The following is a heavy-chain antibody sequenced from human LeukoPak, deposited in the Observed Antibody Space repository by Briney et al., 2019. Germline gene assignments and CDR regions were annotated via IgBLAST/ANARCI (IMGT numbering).Heavy chain of an antibody. CDR1: GYTFTGYY. D-gene: IGHD6-13*01. CDR3: ARDGNAAARHYYYYYMDV. CDR2: INPNSGGT. Sequence: ASVKVSCKASGYTFTGYYMHWVRQAPGQGLEWMRWINPNSGGTNYAQKFQGRVTMTRDTSISTAYMELSRLRSDDTAVYYCARDGNAAARHYYYYYMDVWGKGTTVTVSS. V-gene: IGHV1-2*02. J-gene: IGHJ6*03.